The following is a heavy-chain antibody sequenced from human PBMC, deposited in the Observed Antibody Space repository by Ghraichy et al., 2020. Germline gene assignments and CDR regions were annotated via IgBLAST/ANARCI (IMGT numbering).Heavy chain of an antibody. CDR2: IKQDGSEK. CDR3: ATYYFGSGSYSTLFDY. Sequence: ESLNISCAASGFTFSTYWMSWVRQAPGKGLEWVANIKQDGSEKYYVDSVKGRFTISRDNTKNSLYLQMSSLRAEDTAVYYCATYYFGSGSYSTLFDYWGQGTLVTVSS. CDR1: GFTFSTYW. J-gene: IGHJ4*02. V-gene: IGHV3-7*01. D-gene: IGHD3-10*01.